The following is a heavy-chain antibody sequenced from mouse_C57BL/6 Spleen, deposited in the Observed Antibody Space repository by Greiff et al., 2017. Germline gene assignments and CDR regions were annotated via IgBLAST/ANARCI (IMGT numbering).Heavy chain of an antibody. CDR3: ARNSDGSSYGGYFDV. CDR1: GFSLTSYG. Sequence: VQLQQSGPGLVQPSQSLSITCTVSGFSLTSYGVHWVRQSPGKGLEWLGVIWSGGSTDYNAAFISRLSISKDNSKSQVFFKRNSLQADDTAIYYCARNSDGSSYGGYFDVWGTGTTVTVSS. CDR2: IWSGGST. V-gene: IGHV2-2*01. J-gene: IGHJ1*03. D-gene: IGHD1-1*01.